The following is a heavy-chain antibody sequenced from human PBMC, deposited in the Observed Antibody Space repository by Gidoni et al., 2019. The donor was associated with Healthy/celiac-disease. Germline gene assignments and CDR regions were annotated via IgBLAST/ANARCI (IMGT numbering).Heavy chain of an antibody. V-gene: IGHV3-23*01. CDR1: GFTFSSYA. Sequence: EVQLLESGGGLVQPGGSLRLSCAASGFTFSSYAMSWVRQAPGKGLEWVSAISGSGGSTYYADSVKGRFTISRDNSKNTLYLQMNSLRAEDTAVYYCAKGPPRWLQLSIGWFDPWGQGTLVTVSS. J-gene: IGHJ5*02. CDR2: ISGSGGST. CDR3: AKGPPRWLQLSIGWFDP. D-gene: IGHD5-12*01.